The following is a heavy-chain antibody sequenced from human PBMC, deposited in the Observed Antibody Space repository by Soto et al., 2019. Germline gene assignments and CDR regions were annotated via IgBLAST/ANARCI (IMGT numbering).Heavy chain of an antibody. Sequence: SVKVSCKASGGTFSSYAISWVRQAPGQGLEWMGGIIPIFGTANYAQKFQGRVTITADESTSTAYMELSSLRSEDTAVYYCGKYSSGWYYYYGMDVWGQGTTVTV. CDR1: GGTFSSYA. J-gene: IGHJ6*02. CDR3: GKYSSGWYYYYGMDV. V-gene: IGHV1-69*13. CDR2: IIPIFGTA. D-gene: IGHD6-19*01.